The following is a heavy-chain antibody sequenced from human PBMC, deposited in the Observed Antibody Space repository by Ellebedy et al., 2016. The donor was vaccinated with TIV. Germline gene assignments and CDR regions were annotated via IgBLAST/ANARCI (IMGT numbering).Heavy chain of an antibody. Sequence: GESLKISCAASGFAFSSYGMHWVRQAPGKGLEWVSLISYDGSNKYYADSVKGRFTISRDNSKNTLYLQMNSLRAEDTALYYCAKGKGAYTSTSEGSGLVYYFDYWGQGTLVTVSS. CDR2: ISYDGSNK. D-gene: IGHD6-6*01. J-gene: IGHJ4*02. CDR3: AKGKGAYTSTSEGSGLVYYFDY. V-gene: IGHV3-30*18. CDR1: GFAFSSYG.